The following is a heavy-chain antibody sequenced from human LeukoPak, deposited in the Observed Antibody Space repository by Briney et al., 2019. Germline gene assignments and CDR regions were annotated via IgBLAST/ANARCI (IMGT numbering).Heavy chain of an antibody. CDR2: IYPGDSDT. Sequence: GESLKISCKGSGYSFTSYWIGWVRQMSGKGLEWMGIIYPGDSDTRYSPSFQGQVTISADKSISTAYLQWSSLKASDTAMYYCARVGGAAAGPPEYFQHWGQGTLVTVSS. CDR3: ARVGGAAAGPPEYFQH. D-gene: IGHD6-13*01. CDR1: GYSFTSYW. J-gene: IGHJ1*01. V-gene: IGHV5-51*01.